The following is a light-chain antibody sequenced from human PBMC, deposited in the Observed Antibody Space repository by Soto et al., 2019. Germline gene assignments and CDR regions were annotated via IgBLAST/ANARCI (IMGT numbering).Light chain of an antibody. CDR3: QHFGNSLWT. V-gene: IGKV3-20*01. CDR1: QSVASRN. CDR2: GAS. Sequence: EIVLTQSPGTLSLSPGERATLSCRASQSVASRNLAWDQQKSGQAPRLLIYGASSRAIHTPDRFSGSGSGTDVTLTISGLEPEDFAVYYCQHFGNSLWTFGQGTKVEI. J-gene: IGKJ1*01.